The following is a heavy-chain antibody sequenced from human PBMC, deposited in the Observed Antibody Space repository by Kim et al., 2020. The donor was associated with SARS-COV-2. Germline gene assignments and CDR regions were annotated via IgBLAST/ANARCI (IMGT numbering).Heavy chain of an antibody. J-gene: IGHJ4*02. CDR3: ARDLAAAGYFDY. D-gene: IGHD6-13*01. V-gene: IGHV3-11*01. Sequence: YYPDSVKGRFTLSTDNAQNSLYLQMNSLRAADTAVYYCARDLAAAGYFDYWGQGTLVTVSS.